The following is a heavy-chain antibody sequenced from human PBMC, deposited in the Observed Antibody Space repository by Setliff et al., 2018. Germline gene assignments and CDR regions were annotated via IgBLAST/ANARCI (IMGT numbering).Heavy chain of an antibody. Sequence: ASVKVSCKASGYTFTNYGISWVRQAPGQGLEWMGIINPSAGSTRYAQKFQGRVTMTRDTSTSTVYMELSSLRSEDTAVYYCARGQARGSYESDYWGQGTLVTVSS. CDR3: ARGQARGSYESDY. D-gene: IGHD1-26*01. CDR1: GYTFTNYG. V-gene: IGHV1-46*01. CDR2: INPSAGST. J-gene: IGHJ4*02.